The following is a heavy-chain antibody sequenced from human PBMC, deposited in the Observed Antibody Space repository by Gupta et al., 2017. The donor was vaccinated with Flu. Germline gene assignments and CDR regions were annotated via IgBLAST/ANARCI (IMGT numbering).Heavy chain of an antibody. CDR3: ERPNSSKSTMQDGFDI. J-gene: IGHJ3*02. V-gene: IGHV3-30*03. D-gene: IGHD2-2*01. Sequence: YIMHGVSQTPGKGLEWVAATSYDGNNKYYSDSVKGRFTSSGDNSKNALYLQMNSLRGEDTAVFYCERPNSSKSTMQDGFDIWGQGTMVTVSS. CDR2: TSYDGNNK. CDR1: YI.